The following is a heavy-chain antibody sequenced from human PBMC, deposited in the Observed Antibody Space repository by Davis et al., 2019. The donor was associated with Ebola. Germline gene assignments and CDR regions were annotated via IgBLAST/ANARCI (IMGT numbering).Heavy chain of an antibody. D-gene: IGHD2-21*01. CDR2: IYYSGST. V-gene: IGHV4-61*01. J-gene: IGHJ5*02. Sequence: SETLFLTCTVSGGSVSSGSYYWSWIRQPPGKGLEWIGYIYYSGSTNYNPSLKSRVTISVDTSKNQFSLKLSSVTAADTAVYYCARAYYWFDPWGQGTLVTVSS. CDR3: ARAYYWFDP. CDR1: GGSVSSGSYY.